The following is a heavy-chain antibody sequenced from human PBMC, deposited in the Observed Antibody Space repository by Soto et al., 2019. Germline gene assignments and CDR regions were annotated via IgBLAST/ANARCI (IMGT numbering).Heavy chain of an antibody. CDR1: GDSISRYY. D-gene: IGHD3-10*01. Sequence: QVQLQESGPGLVKPSETLSLTCTVSGDSISRYYWSWIRLSPGKGLEWIGYIYYSGETNYNPSVKSRVTISVDRTKNQFSLKLSSVTAADTAVYYCAIYQGGEFLKGSGMDVWGHGTTVTVSS. CDR3: AIYQGGEFLKGSGMDV. J-gene: IGHJ6*02. CDR2: IYYSGET. V-gene: IGHV4-59*01.